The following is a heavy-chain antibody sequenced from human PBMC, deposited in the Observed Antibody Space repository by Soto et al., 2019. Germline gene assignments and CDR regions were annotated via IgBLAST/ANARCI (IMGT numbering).Heavy chain of an antibody. Sequence: QVQLVESGGGVVQPGRSLRLSCAASGFTISSYGMHWVRQAPGKGLEWVAVISYDGSNKYYVDSVKGRFTISRDNSKNTLYLQMNSLRAEDTAVYYCAKVGDIVVVPAAMRDDAFDIWGQGTMVTVSS. CDR1: GFTISSYG. J-gene: IGHJ3*02. CDR2: ISYDGSNK. V-gene: IGHV3-30*18. D-gene: IGHD2-2*01. CDR3: AKVGDIVVVPAAMRDDAFDI.